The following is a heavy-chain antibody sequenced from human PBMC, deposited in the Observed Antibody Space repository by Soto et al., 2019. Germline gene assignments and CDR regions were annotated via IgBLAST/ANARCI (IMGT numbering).Heavy chain of an antibody. J-gene: IGHJ4*02. CDR3: ATLGGYSGY. V-gene: IGHV4-39*01. Sequence: SETLSLTCTVSGGSISSSSYYWGWIRQPPGKGLEWIGSIYYSGSTYYNPSLKSRVTVSADTSKNQFSLKLISATAADTAVYYCATLGGYSGYWRQGTLVTVSS. CDR1: GGSISSSSYY. CDR2: IYYSGST. D-gene: IGHD3-10*01.